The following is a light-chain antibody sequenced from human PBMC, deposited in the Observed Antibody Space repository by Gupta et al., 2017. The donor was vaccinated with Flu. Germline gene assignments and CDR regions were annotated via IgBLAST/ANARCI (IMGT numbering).Light chain of an antibody. CDR3: QSYDSSLSGYWV. CDR2: VNS. J-gene: IGLJ3*02. V-gene: IGLV1-40*01. CDR1: SSNIGAGYD. Sequence: QSVLTQPPSVSGAPGQRVTISCTGSSSNIGAGYDVHWYQQLPGAAPKLLIYVNSNRPSGVPDRFSGSKSGTSASLAIPGLQAEDEGEYYCQSYDSSLSGYWVFGGGTKLTVL.